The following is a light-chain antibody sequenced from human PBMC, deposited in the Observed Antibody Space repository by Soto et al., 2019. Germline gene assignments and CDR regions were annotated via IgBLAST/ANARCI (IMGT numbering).Light chain of an antibody. V-gene: IGLV2-8*01. CDR3: SSYAGSNNLGV. J-gene: IGLJ1*01. Sequence: QCALTQPPSASGSPGQSVTISCTGTSSDVGGYNYVSWYQQHPGKAPKLMISEVSKRPSGVPDRFSGSKSGNTASLTVSGLQAEDEADYYCSSYAGSNNLGVFGTGTKLTVL. CDR2: EVS. CDR1: SSDVGGYNY.